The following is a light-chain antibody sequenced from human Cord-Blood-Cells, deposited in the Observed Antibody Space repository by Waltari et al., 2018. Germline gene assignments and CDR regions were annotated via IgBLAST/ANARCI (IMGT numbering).Light chain of an antibody. V-gene: IGLV1-51*01. J-gene: IGLJ3*02. Sequence: QSVLTQPPSVSAAPGQKVTISCSGRRSHIGHNYVTCYQQLPGTAPKLLIYDNNNRPSWIPDRFSGSKSGTSATLGITGLQTGDEADYYCGTWDSSLSAWVFGGGTKLTVL. CDR3: GTWDSSLSAWV. CDR2: DNN. CDR1: RSHIGHNY.